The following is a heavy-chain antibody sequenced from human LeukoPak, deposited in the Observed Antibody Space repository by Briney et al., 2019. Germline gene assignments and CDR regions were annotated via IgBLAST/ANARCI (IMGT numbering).Heavy chain of an antibody. Sequence: PGGSLRLSCAASGFTFSSYAMSWVRQAPGKGLEWVSAISASGGTTYYADSVKGRFTISRDNSKNTLYLQMNSLRAEDTAVYYCAKDLSSGYPYYFDYWGQGTLLTVSS. CDR3: AKDLSSGYPYYFDY. V-gene: IGHV3-23*01. CDR1: GFTFSSYA. J-gene: IGHJ4*02. D-gene: IGHD3-22*01. CDR2: ISASGGTT.